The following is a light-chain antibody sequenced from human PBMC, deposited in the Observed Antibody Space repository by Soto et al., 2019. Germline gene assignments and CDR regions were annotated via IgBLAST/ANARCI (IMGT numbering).Light chain of an antibody. J-gene: IGKJ5*01. CDR3: QQRSNWPPIT. CDR1: QSVSSY. V-gene: IGKV3-11*01. CDR2: DAS. Sequence: EIVLTQSTATLSFSPGERATLSCTASQSVSSYLAWYQQKPGQAPRLLIYDASNRATGIPARFSGSGSGTDFTLTISSLEPEDFAVYYCQQRSNWPPITFGHGRLLEVK.